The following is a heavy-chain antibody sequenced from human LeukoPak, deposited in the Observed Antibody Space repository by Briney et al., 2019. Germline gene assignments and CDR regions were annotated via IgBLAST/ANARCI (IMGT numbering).Heavy chain of an antibody. CDR1: GFTFSNAW. CDR2: IKSKTDGGTT. Sequence: PGWSLRLSCAASGFTFSNAWMSWVRQAPGKGLEWVGRIKSKTDGGTTDYAAPVKGRFTISRDDSKNTLYLQMNSLKTEGTAVYYCTTENPSGYYYGMDVWGKGTTVTVSS. CDR3: TTENPSGYYYGMDV. J-gene: IGHJ6*04. V-gene: IGHV3-15*01. D-gene: IGHD3-3*01.